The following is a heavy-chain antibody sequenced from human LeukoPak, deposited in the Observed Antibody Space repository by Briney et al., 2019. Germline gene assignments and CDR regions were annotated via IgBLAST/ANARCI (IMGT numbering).Heavy chain of an antibody. CDR3: ARDAAIVGTHPPDY. Sequence: PGGSLRLSCAASGFSFSSYSMNWVRQAPGKGLEWVSHISGSSSTIYYADSVKGRFTVSRDNAKNSLYLQVNSLRAEDTAVYYCARDAAIVGTHPPDYWGQGTLVIVSS. J-gene: IGHJ4*02. CDR2: ISGSSSTI. CDR1: GFSFSSYS. V-gene: IGHV3-48*04. D-gene: IGHD1-26*01.